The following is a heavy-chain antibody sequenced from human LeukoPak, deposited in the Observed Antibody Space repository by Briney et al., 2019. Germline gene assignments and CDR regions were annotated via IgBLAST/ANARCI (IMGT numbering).Heavy chain of an antibody. CDR1: GGSFSGYY. J-gene: IGHJ4*02. CDR3: ARSRTTTDFDY. D-gene: IGHD1-1*01. Sequence: SETLSLTCAVYGGSFSGYYWSWIRQPPGKGLEWLGEINHSGSTNYNPPLRSRVTISVDTSKNQFSLKLNSVTAADTAVYYCARSRTTTDFDYWGQGTLVTVSS. V-gene: IGHV4-34*01. CDR2: INHSGST.